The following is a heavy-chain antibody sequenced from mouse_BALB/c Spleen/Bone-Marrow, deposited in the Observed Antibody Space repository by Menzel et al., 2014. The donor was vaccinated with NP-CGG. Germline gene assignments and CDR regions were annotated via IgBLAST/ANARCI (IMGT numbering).Heavy chain of an antibody. Sequence: QVQLKQSGAGLMKPGPSLKLSCTATGYTFSNYWIDWIKQRPGHGLEWIGEILPGSGSTYYNENFKGKATFTADTSSNADCMQLSSLTTEDAAEYYCAREGCWCLDVWGAGTTVTVSS. CDR3: AREGCWCLDV. CDR1: GYTFSNYW. J-gene: IGHJ1*01. D-gene: IGHD3-3*01. CDR2: ILPGSGST. V-gene: IGHV1-9*01.